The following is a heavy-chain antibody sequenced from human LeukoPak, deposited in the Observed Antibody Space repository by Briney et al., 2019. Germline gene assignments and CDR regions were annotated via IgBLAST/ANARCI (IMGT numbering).Heavy chain of an antibody. J-gene: IGHJ4*02. D-gene: IGHD3-22*01. Sequence: GGSLRLSCAASGFTFSSYGMHWVRQAPGKGLEWVANIKQDGSEKYYVDSVKGRFTISRDNAKNSLYLQMNSLRAEDTAVYYCARGHYYDSSGYFDYWGQGTLVTVSS. V-gene: IGHV3-7*01. CDR3: ARGHYYDSSGYFDY. CDR2: IKQDGSEK. CDR1: GFTFSSYG.